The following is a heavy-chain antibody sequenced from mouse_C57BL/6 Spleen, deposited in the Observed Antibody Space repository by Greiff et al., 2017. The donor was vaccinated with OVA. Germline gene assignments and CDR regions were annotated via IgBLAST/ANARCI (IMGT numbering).Heavy chain of an antibody. D-gene: IGHD2-3*01. Sequence: QVHVKQPGAELVKPGASVKMSCKASGYTFTSYWITWVTQRPGQGLEWIGDIYPGSGSTNYNEKFKSKATLTVDTSSSTAYMQLSSLTSEDSAVYYCARIYDGYYDYWGQGTTLTVSS. CDR3: ARIYDGYYDY. V-gene: IGHV1-55*01. CDR1: GYTFTSYW. J-gene: IGHJ2*01. CDR2: IYPGSGST.